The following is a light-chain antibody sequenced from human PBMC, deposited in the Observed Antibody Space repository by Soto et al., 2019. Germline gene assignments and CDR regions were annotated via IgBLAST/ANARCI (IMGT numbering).Light chain of an antibody. Sequence: EIVLTQSPGTLSLSPGDGATLSCRASQSVSSSFLAWYQQKPGQAPRLLIYGASSRAIGIPDRFRGSGSGTDFTLTISRLEPKDFAVYYCQQYGSSPLTFGPGTKVDIK. J-gene: IGKJ3*01. CDR1: QSVSSSF. CDR3: QQYGSSPLT. V-gene: IGKV3-20*01. CDR2: GAS.